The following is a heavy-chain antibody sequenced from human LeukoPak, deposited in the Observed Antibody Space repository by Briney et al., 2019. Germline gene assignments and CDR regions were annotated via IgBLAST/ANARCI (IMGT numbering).Heavy chain of an antibody. Sequence: ASVKVSCKASGYTFTSYAINWVRQAPGQGLEWMGWINTNTGNPTYAQGFTGRFVFSLDTSVSTAYLQISSLKAEDTAVYYCARDPSPGYYYGSGSYSDFDYWGQGTLVTVSS. CDR1: GYTFTSYA. CDR2: INTNTGNP. CDR3: ARDPSPGYYYGSGSYSDFDY. J-gene: IGHJ4*02. V-gene: IGHV7-4-1*02. D-gene: IGHD3-10*01.